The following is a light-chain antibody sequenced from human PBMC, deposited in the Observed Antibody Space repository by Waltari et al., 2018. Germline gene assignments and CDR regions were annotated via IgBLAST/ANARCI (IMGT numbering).Light chain of an antibody. Sequence: QSALTQPASVSGSPGQSVSISCTGTSHDAGVYGYVSWYQQFPGKAPKLMIYEVSYRPSGVSSRFSGSKSGNTASLTISGLQAEDEAVYYCSSHTSTVPHVFGTGTKVTVV. CDR3: SSHTSTVPHV. CDR2: EVS. J-gene: IGLJ1*01. CDR1: SHDAGVYGY. V-gene: IGLV2-14*01.